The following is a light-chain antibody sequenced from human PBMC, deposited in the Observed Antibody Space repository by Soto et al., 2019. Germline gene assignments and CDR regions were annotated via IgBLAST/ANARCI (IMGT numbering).Light chain of an antibody. J-gene: IGLJ2*01. CDR3: QSYDSSLSGREV. V-gene: IGLV1-40*01. Sequence: QSVLTQPPSVSGAPGQRVTISCTGSSSNIGAGYDVYWYQQLPGTAPKLLIYGNNNRPSGVPDRFSGSKSGTSASLAITGLHAEDEADYSCQSYDSSLSGREVFGGGTKHTV. CDR2: GNN. CDR1: SSNIGAGYD.